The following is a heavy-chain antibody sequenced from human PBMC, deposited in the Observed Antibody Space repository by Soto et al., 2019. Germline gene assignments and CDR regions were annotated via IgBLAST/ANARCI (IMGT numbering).Heavy chain of an antibody. Sequence: PGGSLRLSCAASGFTFSSYGMHWVRQAPGKGLVWVSRINSDGSSTSYADSVKGRFTISRDNAKNTLYLQMNSLRAEDTAVYYCARALGYYDFWSEGDVWGQGTKVTVSS. V-gene: IGHV3-74*01. CDR3: ARALGYYDFWSEGDV. CDR1: GFTFSSYG. CDR2: INSDGSST. J-gene: IGHJ6*02. D-gene: IGHD3-3*01.